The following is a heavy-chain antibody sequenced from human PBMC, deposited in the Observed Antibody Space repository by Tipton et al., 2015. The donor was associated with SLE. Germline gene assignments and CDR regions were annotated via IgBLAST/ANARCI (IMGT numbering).Heavy chain of an antibody. J-gene: IGHJ3*02. CDR3: ARETWGSGSFGAFDI. V-gene: IGHV3-33*01. Sequence: SLRLSCAASGFTFSSYGMHWVRQAPGEGLEWVAVIWYDGSNKYYADSVKGRFTISRDNSKNTLYLQMNSLRAEDTAVYYCARETWGSGSFGAFDIWGQGTMVTVSS. CDR2: IWYDGSNK. CDR1: GFTFSSYG. D-gene: IGHD3-10*01.